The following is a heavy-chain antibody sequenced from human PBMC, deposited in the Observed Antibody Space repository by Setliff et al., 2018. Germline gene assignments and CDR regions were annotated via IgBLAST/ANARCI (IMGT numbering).Heavy chain of an antibody. CDR1: GYSSTSYD. D-gene: IGHD2-8*02. CDR3: ARVMAVFAIEGLQGGGFDY. CDR2: VSPIDDGKP. J-gene: IGHJ4*02. Sequence: ASVKVSCKASGYSSTSYDINWVRLAAGQGLEWMGWVSPIDDGKPGYAQMFQGRVTMTTDTSTNTAYMDLGSLRSDDTAFYFCARVMAVFAIEGLQGGGFDYWGQGTLVTV. V-gene: IGHV1-8*01.